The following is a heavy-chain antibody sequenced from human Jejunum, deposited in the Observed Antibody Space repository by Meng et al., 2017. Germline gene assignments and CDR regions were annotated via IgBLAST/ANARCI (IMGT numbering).Heavy chain of an antibody. Sequence: QVHRKGCGPGLGKPAGTLPLTCEVAGDSISSTSGWDWLRQPPGKGLEWIGEIYHSGRSNFIPSLKSRVSISLDESKNQFSLTLNSVTAADTAVYYCARGVGDIRFGFDYWGQGILVTVSS. D-gene: IGHD3-16*01. CDR3: ARGVGDIRFGFDY. CDR1: GDSISSTSG. J-gene: IGHJ4*02. V-gene: IGHV4-4*02. CDR2: IYHSGRS.